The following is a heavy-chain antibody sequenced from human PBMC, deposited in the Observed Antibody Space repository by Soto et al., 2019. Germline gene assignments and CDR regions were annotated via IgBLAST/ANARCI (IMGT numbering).Heavy chain of an antibody. J-gene: IGHJ4*02. CDR3: ARPDSSGWWQY. CDR2: IYPGDSDT. CDR1: GYSFHTYW. Sequence: GESLKISCKASGYSFHTYWIGWVRQMPGKGLEWMGIIYPGDSDTRYSPPFQGQVTVSADKSISTAYLQWSSLKASDTAIYYCARPDSSGWWQYWGQGTLVTVSS. D-gene: IGHD6-19*01. V-gene: IGHV5-51*01.